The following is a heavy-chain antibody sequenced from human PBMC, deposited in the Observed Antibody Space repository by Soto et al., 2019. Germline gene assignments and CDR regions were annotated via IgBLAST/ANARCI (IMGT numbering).Heavy chain of an antibody. CDR3: ARGQRFSDWFDP. V-gene: IGHV4-4*07. CDR2: IYSSGNT. Sequence: SETLSLTCTVSGGAISGYYWTWIRQPAGKGLEWIGRIYSSGNTKYNPSLQSRVTMSLDTSKNQFSLRLTSVTAADTAVYYCARGQRFSDWFDPWGQGTLVT. D-gene: IGHD3-3*01. J-gene: IGHJ5*02. CDR1: GGAISGYY.